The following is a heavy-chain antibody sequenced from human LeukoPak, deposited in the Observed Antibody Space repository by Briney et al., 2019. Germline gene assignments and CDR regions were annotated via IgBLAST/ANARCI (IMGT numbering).Heavy chain of an antibody. CDR2: IYYSGST. J-gene: IGHJ3*02. D-gene: IGHD1-26*01. V-gene: IGHV4-59*08. Sequence: PSETLSLTCAVSGGSNSNYYWSWIGQPPGKGLEWSGYIYYSGSTNYNPSLKSRVTISVDTSKNQFSLKLSSVTAADTAVYYCARRLVGAIAAFDIWGQGTMVTVSS. CDR3: ARRLVGAIAAFDI. CDR1: GGSNSNYY.